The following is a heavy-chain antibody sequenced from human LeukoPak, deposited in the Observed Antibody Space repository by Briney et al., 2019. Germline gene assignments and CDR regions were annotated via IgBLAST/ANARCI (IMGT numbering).Heavy chain of an antibody. CDR1: GFTFSNYD. V-gene: IGHV3-13*01. D-gene: IGHD1-26*01. CDR2: IGSAGAT. CDR3: ARGGISAFMPDNWYFDL. Sequence: GGSLRLSCAASGFTFSNYDMHWVRQTTGEGLEWVSAIGSAGATYYPGSLKGRFTISRENAKNSLFLQMNSLRVGDTAVYFCARGGISAFMPDNWYFDLWGRGTLVTVSS. J-gene: IGHJ2*01.